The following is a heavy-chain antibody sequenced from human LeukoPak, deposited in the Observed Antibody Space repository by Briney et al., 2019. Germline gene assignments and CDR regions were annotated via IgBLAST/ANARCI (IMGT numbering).Heavy chain of an antibody. CDR3: ASFHYYGSGAYYLSY. D-gene: IGHD3-10*01. V-gene: IGHV3-23*01. CDR2: IGDSGATT. CDR1: GFTLSSYA. Sequence: GGSLRLSCAASGFTLSSYAMTWVRQAPGKGLEWVSDIGDSGATTYYADSVKGRFTISRDNSKITLYLQMNSLRAEDTAVYFCASFHYYGSGAYYLSYWGQGTLVTVSS. J-gene: IGHJ4*02.